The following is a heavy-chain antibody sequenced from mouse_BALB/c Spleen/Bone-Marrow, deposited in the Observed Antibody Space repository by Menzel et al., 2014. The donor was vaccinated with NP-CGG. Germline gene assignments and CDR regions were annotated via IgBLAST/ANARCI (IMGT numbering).Heavy chain of an antibody. CDR1: GYTFTSYW. J-gene: IGHJ3*01. CDR2: INPSSGYT. D-gene: IGHD2-4*01. V-gene: IGHV1-7*01. CDR3: ARPITTGIQAWFAY. Sequence: VQLQQSGAELAKPGASVKMFCEASGYTFTSYWMHWVKQRPGQGLEWIGNINPSSGYTEYNQKFKDKATLTADKSSSTAYMQLSSLTSEDSAVYYCARPITTGIQAWFAYWGQGILVTVSA.